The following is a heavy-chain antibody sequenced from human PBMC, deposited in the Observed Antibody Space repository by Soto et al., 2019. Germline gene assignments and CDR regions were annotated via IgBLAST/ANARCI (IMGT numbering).Heavy chain of an antibody. Sequence: PYETLSLTCIVSGAALNSGNYYWSWIRKVPGKGLEWIGHIYVTGAVAYNPSLRDRITISQDTSERQFSLNLRLVTAADTAVYYCARLRIATNNYKWFDPWGQGTLVTVAS. CDR3: ARLRIATNNYKWFDP. J-gene: IGHJ5*02. V-gene: IGHV4-31*03. D-gene: IGHD2-21*01. CDR2: IYVTGAV. CDR1: GAALNSGNYY.